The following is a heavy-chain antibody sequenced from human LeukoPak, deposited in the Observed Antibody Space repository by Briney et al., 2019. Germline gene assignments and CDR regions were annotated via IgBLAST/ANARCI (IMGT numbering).Heavy chain of an antibody. CDR3: ARGSMVRGVIIECFDY. CDR2: ISYDGSNK. D-gene: IGHD3-10*01. CDR1: GFTFSSYA. J-gene: IGHJ4*02. V-gene: IGHV3-30-3*01. Sequence: GSLRLSCAASGFTFSSYAMHWVRQAPGKGLEWVAVISYDGSNKYYADSVKGRFTISRDNSKNTLYLQMNSLRAEDTAVYYCARGSMVRGVIIECFDYWGQGTLVTVSS.